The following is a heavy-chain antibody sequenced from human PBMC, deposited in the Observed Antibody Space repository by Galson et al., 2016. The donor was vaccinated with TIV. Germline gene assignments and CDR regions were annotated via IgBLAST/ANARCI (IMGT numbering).Heavy chain of an antibody. J-gene: IGHJ4*02. CDR2: IWFDGTNE. CDR3: AKDRLWAELREPFDL. Sequence: SLRLSCAASGITFSSYGIHWVRQAPGKGLEWVALIWFDGTNEYYADAVKGRFTISRDNSKSTLYLQMDSLRVEDTAVYFCAKDRLWAELREPFDLWGQGTLVTVSS. V-gene: IGHV3-33*06. CDR1: GITFSSYG. D-gene: IGHD4/OR15-4a*01.